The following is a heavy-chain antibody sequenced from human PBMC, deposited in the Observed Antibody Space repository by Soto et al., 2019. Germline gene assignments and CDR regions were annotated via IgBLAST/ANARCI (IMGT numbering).Heavy chain of an antibody. CDR1: GLTFSDSY. CDR3: TTERPSRLRKPRV. V-gene: IGHV3-15*01. CDR2: IKTKTDGGAT. J-gene: IGHJ4*02. D-gene: IGHD4-17*01. Sequence: EGQLVESGGGLVKPGGSLKLSCEGSGLTFSDSYMSWVRQAPGKGLEWVGRIKTKTDGGATEYAAPVKVRFNISRDDSKNTLYVEMNSLKTADTAVYYCTTERPSRLRKPRVWGQGTLVTVSS.